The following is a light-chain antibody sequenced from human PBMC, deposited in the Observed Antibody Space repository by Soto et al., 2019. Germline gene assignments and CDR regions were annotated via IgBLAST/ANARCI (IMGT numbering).Light chain of an antibody. CDR1: QNVRDSY. V-gene: IGKV3-20*01. J-gene: IGKJ1*01. CDR3: QQYGSSPGT. Sequence: EIVLTQSQGTLSLSPGERATLSCRASQNVRDSYLAWYQQKPGQAPSLLLYDTSTRATGVPDRFSGSGSGTDFALTISRVEPEDFALYFCQQYGSSPGTFGQGTKVDIK. CDR2: DTS.